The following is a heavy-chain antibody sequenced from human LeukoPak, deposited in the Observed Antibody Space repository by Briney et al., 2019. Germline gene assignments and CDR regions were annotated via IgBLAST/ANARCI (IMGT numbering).Heavy chain of an antibody. CDR3: ARQQDYYDTSGHLIRAFDI. V-gene: IGHV5-51*01. D-gene: IGHD3-22*01. Sequence: GEPLKISCKGSGYSFSNFWIGWVRQMPGKGLEWMGVAYPGDSDARYSPSFQGQVTISADKSITTAYLQWTTLKASDTAMYYCARQQDYYDTSGHLIRAFDIWGQGTMVTVSS. CDR2: AYPGDSDA. J-gene: IGHJ3*02. CDR1: GYSFSNFW.